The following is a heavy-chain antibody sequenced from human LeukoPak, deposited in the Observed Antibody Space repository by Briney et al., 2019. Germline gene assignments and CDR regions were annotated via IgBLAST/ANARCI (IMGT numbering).Heavy chain of an antibody. J-gene: IGHJ4*02. CDR1: GFSFSNYW. D-gene: IGHD5-18*01. V-gene: IGHV3-7*01. CDR2: IKQDGSEK. Sequence: GGSLRLSCVVSGFSFSNYWMSWVRQTPGKGLQWVGNIKQDGSEKYYVDSVKGRFSISRDNAKNSLYLQMNSLRAEDTAVYYCARDLSGVTGYTYGRGIDYWGQGTLVTVSS. CDR3: ARDLSGVTGYTYGRGIDY.